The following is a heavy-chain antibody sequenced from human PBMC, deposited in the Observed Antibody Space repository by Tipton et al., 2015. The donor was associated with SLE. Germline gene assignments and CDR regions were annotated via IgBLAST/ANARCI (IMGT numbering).Heavy chain of an antibody. CDR2: IHDTGTT. J-gene: IGHJ6*03. CDR3: ARERPGYYYMDV. V-gene: IGHV4-59*01. Sequence: TLSLTCTVSGGSTGGSYWSWIRQIPGKGLEWIGFIHDTGTTNYNPSLESRLTISLGTSRNQFSLKLSSVTAADTAVYYCARERPGYYYMDVWGKGTTVTVSS. D-gene: IGHD7-27*01. CDR1: GGSTGGSY.